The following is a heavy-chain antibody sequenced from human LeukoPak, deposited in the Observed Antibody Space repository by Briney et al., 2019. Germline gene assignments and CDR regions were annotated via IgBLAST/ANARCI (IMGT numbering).Heavy chain of an antibody. J-gene: IGHJ6*03. Sequence: SVKVSCKASGGTFSSYAISWVRQAPGQGLEWMGGIIPIFGTANYAQKFQGRVTITTDESTSTAYMELSSLRSEDTAVYYCARVNVEYSYGPPYYYYYMDVWGTGTTVTVSS. CDR2: IIPIFGTA. CDR3: ARVNVEYSYGPPYYYYYMDV. CDR1: GGTFSSYA. V-gene: IGHV1-69*05. D-gene: IGHD5-18*01.